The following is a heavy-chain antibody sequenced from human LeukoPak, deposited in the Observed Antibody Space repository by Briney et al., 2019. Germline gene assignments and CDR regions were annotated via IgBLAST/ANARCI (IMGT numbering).Heavy chain of an antibody. CDR2: ISSSSSYI. D-gene: IGHD1-14*01. CDR3: ASCIERTGAFDI. V-gene: IGHV3-21*01. J-gene: IGHJ3*02. Sequence: GGSLRLSCAASGFTFSSYSMNWVRQAPGKGLEWVSSISSSSSYIYYADSVKGRFTISRDNAKNSLYLQMNSLRAEDTAVYYCASCIERTGAFDIWGQGTMVSVSS. CDR1: GFTFSSYS.